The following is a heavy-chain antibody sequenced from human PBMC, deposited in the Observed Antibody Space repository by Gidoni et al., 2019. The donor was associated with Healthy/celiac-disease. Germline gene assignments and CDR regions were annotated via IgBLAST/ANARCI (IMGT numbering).Heavy chain of an antibody. V-gene: IGHV3-13*05. Sequence: EVQLVESGGGLVQPGGSLRLSCAASGFPFSNYDMHWVRQATGKGLEWASAIGTAGDPYYPGSVKGRFTISRENAKNSLYLQMNSLRAGDTAVYYCARGGWELRDYYYYMDVWGKGTTVTVSS. CDR1: GFPFSNYD. CDR3: ARGGWELRDYYYYMDV. CDR2: IGTAGDP. D-gene: IGHD1-26*01. J-gene: IGHJ6*03.